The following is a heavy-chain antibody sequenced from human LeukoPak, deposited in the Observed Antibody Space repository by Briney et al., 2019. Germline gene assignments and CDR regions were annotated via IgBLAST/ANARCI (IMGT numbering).Heavy chain of an antibody. J-gene: IGHJ4*02. CDR3: SCVAGDYYGSGSYYNMRY. CDR1: GGTFTSYA. D-gene: IGHD3-10*01. V-gene: IGHV1-69*05. CDR2: IIPIFATT. Sequence: ASVNVSCKASGGTFTSYAVSWVRQAAGQGLEWMGGIIPIFATTNYAQKFQGRVTMTTDESTNTAYMELSSLRSEDTAVYYCSCVAGDYYGSGSYYNMRYWGQGTLVTVSS.